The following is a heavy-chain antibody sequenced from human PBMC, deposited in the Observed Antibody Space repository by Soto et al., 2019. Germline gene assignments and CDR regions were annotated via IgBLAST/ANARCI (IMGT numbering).Heavy chain of an antibody. J-gene: IGHJ6*02. D-gene: IGHD2-15*01. CDR3: ARVGGNPQYYSGLDV. CDR1: GFTFSSYA. CDR2: ISYDGSNK. Sequence: PGGSLRLSCAASGFTFSSYAMHWVRQAPGKGLEWVAVISYDGSNKYYADSVKGRFTISRDNSKHTLYLQMNSLRAEHTAVYYCARVGGNPQYYSGLDVWGQGNTVTVSS. V-gene: IGHV3-30-3*01.